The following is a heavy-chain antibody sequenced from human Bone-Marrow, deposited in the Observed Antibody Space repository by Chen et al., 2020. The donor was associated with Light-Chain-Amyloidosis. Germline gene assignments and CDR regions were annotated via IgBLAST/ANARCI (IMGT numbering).Heavy chain of an antibody. CDR1: GAPFSNYY. V-gene: IGHV4-34*12. CDR3: ARAIYRYYDLVNFYHYMDV. Sequence: QVQLREWGTGLLKPSETLSLTCAVYGAPFSNYYWTWVRQAPGKGMEWMGEIIETGSASFNPTLKSRLTMSVEKSKNQFSLKLTSVTAADTAVYYCARAIYRYYDLVNFYHYMDVWGRGTTVTVS. J-gene: IGHJ6*03. D-gene: IGHD3-3*01. CDR2: IIETGSA.